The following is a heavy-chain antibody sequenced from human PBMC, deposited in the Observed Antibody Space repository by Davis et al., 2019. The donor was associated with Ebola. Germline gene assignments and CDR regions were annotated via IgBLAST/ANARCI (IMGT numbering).Heavy chain of an antibody. CDR2: ISWDGGST. D-gene: IGHD2-2*02. V-gene: IGHV3-43*01. CDR3: AKGYCSSTSCYTYAFDI. J-gene: IGHJ3*02. Sequence: GESLKISCAASGFTFDDYTMHWVRQAPGKGLEWVSLISWDGGSTYYADSVKGRFTISRDNSKNSLYLQMNSLRTEDTALYYCAKGYCSSTSCYTYAFDIWGQGTMVTVSS. CDR1: GFTFDDYT.